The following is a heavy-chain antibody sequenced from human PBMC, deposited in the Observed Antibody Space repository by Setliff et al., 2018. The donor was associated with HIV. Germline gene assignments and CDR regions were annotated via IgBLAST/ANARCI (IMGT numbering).Heavy chain of an antibody. CDR2: ISGNGYTT. CDR3: AKRGGATPPDAFAM. Sequence: GGSLRLSCAASGFTFNNYAMSWVRQAPGKGLECVSAISGNGYTTRSTDSVKGRFTISRDNSKTTLYLQRNSLRVEDRAVYYWAKRGGATPPDAFAMWGQGTLVAVSS. V-gene: IGHV3-23*01. CDR1: GFTFNNYA. J-gene: IGHJ3*02. D-gene: IGHD3-16*01.